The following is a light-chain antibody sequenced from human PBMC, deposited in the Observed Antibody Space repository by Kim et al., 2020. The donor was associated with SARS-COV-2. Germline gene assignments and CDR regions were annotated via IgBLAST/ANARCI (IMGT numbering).Light chain of an antibody. CDR3: LLSYSGAWV. CDR2: DTS. V-gene: IGLV7-46*01. J-gene: IGLJ3*02. Sequence: QAVVTQEPSLTVSPGGTVTLTCGSSTGAVTSGHYPYWFQQKPGQAPRTLISDTSNKHSWTPARFSGSLLGDKAALTLSGAQPEDEAEYYCLLSYSGAWVFGGGTQLTVL. CDR1: TGAVTSGHY.